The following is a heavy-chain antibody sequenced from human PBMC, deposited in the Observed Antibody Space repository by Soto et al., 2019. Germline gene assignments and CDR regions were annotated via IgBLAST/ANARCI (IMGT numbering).Heavy chain of an antibody. Sequence: QVQLVQSGAEVKKPGSSVKVSCKASGGTFSSYTISWVRQAPGQGLEWMGRITPILDITNYAQKFQGRVTITADKSTSTACMQLSSLRSXXTAVYYCXXXXXXXXXGAFDIWGQGTMVTVSS. CDR1: GGTFSSYT. J-gene: IGHJ3*02. CDR2: ITPILDIT. V-gene: IGHV1-69*02. CDR3: XXXXXXXXXGAFDI.